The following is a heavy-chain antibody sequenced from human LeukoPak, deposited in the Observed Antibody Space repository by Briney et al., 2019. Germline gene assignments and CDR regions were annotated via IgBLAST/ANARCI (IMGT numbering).Heavy chain of an antibody. D-gene: IGHD3-22*01. CDR3: ARDYYYDSSGYWDY. V-gene: IGHV4-34*01. CDR2: INHSGST. CDR1: GGSFSGYY. J-gene: IGHJ4*02. Sequence: SETLSLTCAVYGGSFSGYYWSWIRQPPGKGLEWIGEINHSGSTNYNPSLKSRVTMSVDTSKNQFSLKLSSVTAADTAVYYCARDYYYDSSGYWDYWGQGTLVTVSS.